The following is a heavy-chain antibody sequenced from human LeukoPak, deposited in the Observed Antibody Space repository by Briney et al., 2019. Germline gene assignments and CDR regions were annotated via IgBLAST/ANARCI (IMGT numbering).Heavy chain of an antibody. CDR2: ISAYNGNT. CDR3: ARGTMITFGRVLGL. J-gene: IGHJ4*02. CDR1: GYTFTSYG. Sequence: GASVKVSCKASGYTFTSYGTSWVRQAPGQGLEWMGWISAYNGNTNYAQKLQGRVTMTTDTSTSTAYLELRSLRSDDTAVYYCARGTMITFGRVLGLWGQGTLVTVSS. D-gene: IGHD3-16*02. V-gene: IGHV1-18*01.